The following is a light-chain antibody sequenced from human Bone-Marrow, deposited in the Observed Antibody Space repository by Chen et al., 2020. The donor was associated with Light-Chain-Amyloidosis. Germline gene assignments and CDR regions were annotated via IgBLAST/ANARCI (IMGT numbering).Light chain of an antibody. CDR3: QQYYSGPPRT. CDR2: WAS. CDR1: QSVLSSSNNKNY. Sequence: DIVMTQSQHSRAVSLGERATINCKSSQSVLSSSNNKNYLAWYQQKPGQPPKLLIYWASTRESGVPDRFSGSGSGTDFTLTISSLQAEDVAVYYCQQYYSGPPRTFGQGTKVEIK. J-gene: IGKJ1*01. V-gene: IGKV4-1*01.